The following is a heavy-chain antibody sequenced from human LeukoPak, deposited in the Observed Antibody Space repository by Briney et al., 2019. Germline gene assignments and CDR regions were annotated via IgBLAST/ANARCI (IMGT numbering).Heavy chain of an antibody. J-gene: IGHJ5*02. CDR1: GGSISSGSYY. V-gene: IGHV4-61*02. CDR3: ARDRDSSSWYNWFDP. CDR2: VYTSGST. Sequence: PSETLSLTCTVSGGSISSGSYYWSWIRQPAGKGLEWIGRVYTSGSTNYNPSLKSRVTISVDTSKNQFSLKLSSVTAADTAVYYCARDRDSSSWYNWFDPWGQGTLVTVSS. D-gene: IGHD6-13*01.